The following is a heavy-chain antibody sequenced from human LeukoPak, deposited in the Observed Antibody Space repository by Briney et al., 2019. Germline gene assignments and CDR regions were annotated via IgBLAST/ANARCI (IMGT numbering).Heavy chain of an antibody. V-gene: IGHV1-2*07. CDR2: SNPNSGGT. CDR3: ARSRKYISGWYIDS. CDR1: GYTFTDYC. D-gene: IGHD6-19*01. Sequence: ASVKVSCTASGYTFTDYCIHWVRQAPGQGLEWMGWSNPNSGGTNYAHKFHGNVTLTRDTSISTAYMELSSLRSDATAVYHCARSRKYISGWYIDSWGQGTLVTVSA. J-gene: IGHJ5*01.